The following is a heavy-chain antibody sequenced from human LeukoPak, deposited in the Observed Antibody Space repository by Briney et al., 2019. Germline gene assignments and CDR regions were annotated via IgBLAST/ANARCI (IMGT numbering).Heavy chain of an antibody. V-gene: IGHV4-34*01. CDR2: INHSGST. CDR3: ARSTDYSNYLPFDY. J-gene: IGHJ4*02. Sequence: SETLSLTCTVSGGSISGTYYWSWIRQPPGKGLEWIGEINHSGSTNYNPSLKSRVTISVDTSKNQFSLKLSSVTAADTAVYYCARSTDYSNYLPFDYWGQGTLVTVSS. D-gene: IGHD4-11*01. CDR1: GGSISGTYY.